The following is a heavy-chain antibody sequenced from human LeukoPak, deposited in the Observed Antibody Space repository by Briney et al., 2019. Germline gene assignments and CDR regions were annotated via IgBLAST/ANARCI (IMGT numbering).Heavy chain of an antibody. CDR3: ARDTGVYMDV. CDR1: GGSFSGYY. J-gene: IGHJ6*03. Sequence: SETLSLTCAVYGGSFSGYYWSWIRQPPGKGLEWIGEINHSGSTNYNPSLKSRVTISVDTSKNQFSLKLSSVTAADTAVYYCARDTGVYMDVWGKGTTVTISS. D-gene: IGHD7-27*01. CDR2: INHSGST. V-gene: IGHV4-34*01.